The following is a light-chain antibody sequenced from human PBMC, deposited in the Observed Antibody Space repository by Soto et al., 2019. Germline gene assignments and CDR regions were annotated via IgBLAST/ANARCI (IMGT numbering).Light chain of an antibody. CDR1: QSVRSN. J-gene: IGKJ5*01. CDR2: GAS. V-gene: IGKV3D-15*01. CDR3: QQYTGPPTT. Sequence: EIVMTQSPATLSVSPGERVTLSCRASQSVRSNLAWYQQKPGQAPRLLIYGASTRAAGIPDRFSGSGSGTDFTLTITRLEPEDSAVYFCQQYTGPPTTFGQGKRLEIK.